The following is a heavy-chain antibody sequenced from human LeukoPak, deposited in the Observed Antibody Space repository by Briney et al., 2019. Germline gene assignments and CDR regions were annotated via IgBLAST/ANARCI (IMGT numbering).Heavy chain of an antibody. CDR2: ISYDGSNK. Sequence: GRSLRLSCAASGFTFSSYGMHWVRQAPGKGLEWVAVISYDGSNKYYADSVKGRFTISRDNSKNTLYLQMNSLRAEDTAVYYCAREFSGGYIDYWGQGTLVTVSS. CDR3: AREFSGGYIDY. J-gene: IGHJ4*02. D-gene: IGHD3-16*01. CDR1: GFTFSSYG. V-gene: IGHV3-30*03.